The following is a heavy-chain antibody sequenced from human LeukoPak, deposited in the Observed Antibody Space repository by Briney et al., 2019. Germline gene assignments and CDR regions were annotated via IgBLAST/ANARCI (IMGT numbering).Heavy chain of an antibody. Sequence: GASVKVSCKASGYTFTSYYMHWVRQAPGQGLEWMGIINPSGGSTSYAQKFQGRVTMTTDTSTSTAYMELRSLRSDDTAVYYCARAGAAGTKRPILHRGVDYWGQGTLVTVSS. CDR3: ARAGAAGTKRPILHRGVDY. J-gene: IGHJ4*02. V-gene: IGHV1-46*01. CDR2: INPSGGST. CDR1: GYTFTSYY. D-gene: IGHD6-19*01.